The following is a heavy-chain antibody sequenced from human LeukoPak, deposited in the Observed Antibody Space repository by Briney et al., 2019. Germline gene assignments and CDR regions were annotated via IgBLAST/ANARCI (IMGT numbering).Heavy chain of an antibody. V-gene: IGHV3-23*01. D-gene: IGHD6-13*01. J-gene: IGHJ3*02. CDR3: AKALSQQLVPDDAFDI. CDR1: GFTFSSYA. Sequence: GGSLRLSCAASGFTFSSYAMSWVRQAPGKGLEWVSAISGSGGSTYYADSVKGRFTISRDNSKNTLYLQMNSLRAEDTAIYYCAKALSQQLVPDDAFDIWGQGTMVTVSS. CDR2: ISGSGGST.